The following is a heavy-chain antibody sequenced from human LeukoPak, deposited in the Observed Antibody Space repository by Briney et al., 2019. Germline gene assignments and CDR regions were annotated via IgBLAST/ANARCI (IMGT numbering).Heavy chain of an antibody. J-gene: IGHJ3*02. CDR1: GFTFSSYA. V-gene: IGHV3-30-3*01. D-gene: IGHD3-10*01. CDR2: ISYDGSNK. Sequence: PGRSLRLSCAASGFTFSSYAMHWVRQAPGKGLEWVAVISYDGSNKYYADSVKGRFTISRDNSKNTLYLQMNSLRAEDTAVYYCARVVRLSAYYSGAFDIWGQGTMVTVSS. CDR3: ARVVRLSAYYSGAFDI.